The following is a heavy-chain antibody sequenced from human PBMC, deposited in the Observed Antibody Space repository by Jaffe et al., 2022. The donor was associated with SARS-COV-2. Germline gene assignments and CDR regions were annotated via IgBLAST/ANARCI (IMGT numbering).Heavy chain of an antibody. D-gene: IGHD2-21*02. V-gene: IGHV4-31*11. CDR1: GGSIDTGNYS. J-gene: IGHJ6*02. Sequence: VQLQESGPGLLRPSQTLSLSCAVSGGSIDTGNYSWTWIRQHPGKGLEWIGYVYYNGLTSYNPSLKRRLTISIDPSQTQFSLRVRFVTAADTAVYYCARVACTSNDCYKGWFYGMDVWGQGTAVIVSS. CDR3: ARVACTSNDCYKGWFYGMDV. CDR2: VYYNGLT.